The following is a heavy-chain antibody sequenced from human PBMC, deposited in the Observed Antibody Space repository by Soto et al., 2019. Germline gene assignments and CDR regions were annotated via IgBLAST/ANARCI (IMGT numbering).Heavy chain of an antibody. Sequence: QVQLVQSGAEVKKPGASVKVSRKASGYTFTSYGISWVRQAPGQGLEWMGWISAYNGNTNYAQKLQGRVTMTTDTSTSTAYMELRSLRSDDTAVYYCAREGTYYYDSSGYYGALESFDYWGQGTLVTVSS. CDR3: AREGTYYYDSSGYYGALESFDY. D-gene: IGHD3-22*01. CDR2: ISAYNGNT. CDR1: GYTFTSYG. V-gene: IGHV1-18*01. J-gene: IGHJ4*02.